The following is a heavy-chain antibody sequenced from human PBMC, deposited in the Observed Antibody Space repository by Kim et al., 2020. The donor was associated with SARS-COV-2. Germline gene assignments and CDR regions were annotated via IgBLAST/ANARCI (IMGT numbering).Heavy chain of an antibody. V-gene: IGHV3-15*01. J-gene: IGHJ6*01. CDR2: IKSKTGGGTT. CDR1: GFTFTTAW. CDR3: TRSRYTSGRDSHYGM. D-gene: IGHD6-19*01. Sequence: GGSLRLSCEASGFTFTTAWMTWVRQAPGKGLEWVGRIKSKTGGGTTDYCAPVRGRFTSLRADSKNMLQVEINRLETEDTAEYYCTRSRYTSGRDSHYGM.